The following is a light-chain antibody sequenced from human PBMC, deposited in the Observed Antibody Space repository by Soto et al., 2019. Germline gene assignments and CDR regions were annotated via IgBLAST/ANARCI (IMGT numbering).Light chain of an antibody. Sequence: QSVLTQPPSVSRAPGQRVTISCTRSSSNIGSTYDVQWYQQLPGTAPKLLIHGNTDRPSGVPDRFSGYKSGTSASLAITGLQADDEADYYCQSYDDSLSVHYVFGTGTKVTVL. CDR3: QSYDDSLSVHYV. CDR1: SSNIGSTYD. CDR2: GNT. V-gene: IGLV1-40*01. J-gene: IGLJ1*01.